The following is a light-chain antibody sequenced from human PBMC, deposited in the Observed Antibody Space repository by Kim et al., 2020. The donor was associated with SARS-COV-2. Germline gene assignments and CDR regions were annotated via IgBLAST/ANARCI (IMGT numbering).Light chain of an antibody. CDR3: QHYGILFRT. CDR1: QSVSSDY. Sequence: LSPGERATLSCRASQSVSSDYLAWYQQKPGQAPRLLIYGAASRATGIPDRFSGSGSGTDFTLTISRLEPEDFAVYYCQHYGILFRTFGQGTKLEI. J-gene: IGKJ2*01. V-gene: IGKV3-20*01. CDR2: GAA.